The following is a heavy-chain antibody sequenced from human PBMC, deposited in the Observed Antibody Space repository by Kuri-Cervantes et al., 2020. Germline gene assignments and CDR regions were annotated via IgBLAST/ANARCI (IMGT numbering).Heavy chain of an antibody. CDR1: GHTFTSYD. Sequence: ASVKVSCKASGHTFTSYDINWVRQATGQGLEWMGWMNPNSGNTGYAQKFQGRVTMTRNTSISTAYMELGSLRSEDTAVYYCGRARKDGKGRYYYGMDVWGQGTTVTVSS. V-gene: IGHV1-8*01. CDR2: MNPNSGNT. J-gene: IGHJ6*02. CDR3: GRARKDGKGRYYYGMDV. D-gene: IGHD1-14*01.